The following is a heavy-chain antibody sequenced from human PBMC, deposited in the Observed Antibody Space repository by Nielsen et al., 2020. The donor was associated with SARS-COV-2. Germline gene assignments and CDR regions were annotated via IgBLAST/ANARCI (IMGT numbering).Heavy chain of an antibody. Sequence: GGSLRLSCVASGFIFNDYTMYWVRQAPGKGLEWVSGISWNSGTIDYADSVKGRFTVSRDNDQNSLFLQMNNLRPEDTALYYCAKDWRTGRSLGLFGMDVWGQGTTVIVSS. CDR3: AKDWRTGRSLGLFGMDV. CDR2: ISWNSGTI. CDR1: GFIFNDYT. D-gene: IGHD7-27*01. J-gene: IGHJ6*02. V-gene: IGHV3-9*01.